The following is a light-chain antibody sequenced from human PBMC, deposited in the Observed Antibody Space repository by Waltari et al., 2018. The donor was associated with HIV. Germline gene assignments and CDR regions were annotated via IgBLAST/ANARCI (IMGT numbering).Light chain of an antibody. Sequence: QSALTQPASLSGSPGQSIPITCIGSGSDIGLYDLVSWYRQEPGKAPRLLIYGVSNRPSEISRRFSGSKARTTASLTISALQAEDEGDYYCSAYTMSGSLVFGGGTKLTVL. CDR2: GVS. CDR3: SAYTMSGSLV. V-gene: IGLV2-14*01. CDR1: GSDIGLYDL. J-gene: IGLJ2*01.